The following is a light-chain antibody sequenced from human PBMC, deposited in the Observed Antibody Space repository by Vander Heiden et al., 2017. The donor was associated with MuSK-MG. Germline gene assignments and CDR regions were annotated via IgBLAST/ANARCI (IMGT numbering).Light chain of an antibody. CDR2: DAS. J-gene: IGKJ4*01. Sequence: IVLSPSPATLSLSQGATATLSFRASQSVSSFLSLYQQKPGQAPRRLTYDASNSATGIPASFSGSGSGTDFTLTIRSLEPEDCAVYYCQQRSSWPLTFGGGTKLEIK. CDR3: QQRSSWPLT. CDR1: QSVSSF. V-gene: IGKV3-11*01.